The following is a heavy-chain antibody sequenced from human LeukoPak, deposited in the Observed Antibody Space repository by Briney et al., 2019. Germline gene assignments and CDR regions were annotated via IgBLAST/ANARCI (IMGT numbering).Heavy chain of an antibody. CDR2: ISYDGSNK. CDR1: GFTFSSYG. CDR3: ARGDYYGSDNPRWYLDL. J-gene: IGHJ2*01. D-gene: IGHD3-10*01. Sequence: GGSLRLSCAGSGFTFSSYGLHWVRQAPGKGLEWVAVISYDGSNKYYADSVKGRFTISRDNSKNTLYLQMNSLRAEDTAVYYCARGDYYGSDNPRWYLDLWGRGTLVIVSS. V-gene: IGHV3-30*03.